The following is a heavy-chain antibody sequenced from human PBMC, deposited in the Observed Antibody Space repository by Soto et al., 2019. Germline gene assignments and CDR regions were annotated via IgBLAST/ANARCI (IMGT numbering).Heavy chain of an antibody. CDR3: ARDLIAADSYYYYGMDV. D-gene: IGHD6-13*01. CDR1: GGSISSYY. Sequence: SETLSLTCTVSGGSISSYYWSWIRQPPGKGLEWIGYIYYSGSTNYNPSLKSRVTISVDTSKNQFSLKLSSVTAADTAVYYCARDLIAADSYYYYGMDVWGQGTTVTVSS. J-gene: IGHJ6*02. V-gene: IGHV4-59*01. CDR2: IYYSGST.